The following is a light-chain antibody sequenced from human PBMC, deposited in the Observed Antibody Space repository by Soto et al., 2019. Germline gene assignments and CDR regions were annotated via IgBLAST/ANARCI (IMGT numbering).Light chain of an antibody. V-gene: IGKV3-20*01. J-gene: IGKJ1*01. Sequence: EIVLTQSPGTLSLSPGERATLSCRASQGVASRYLAWYQQKPGQAHRLLIYHASSRATGIPDRFSGSGSGTDFPLTITSLEPEDFAVYCCQQYGSSPQTFGQGTKVEIK. CDR3: QQYGSSPQT. CDR1: QGVASRY. CDR2: HAS.